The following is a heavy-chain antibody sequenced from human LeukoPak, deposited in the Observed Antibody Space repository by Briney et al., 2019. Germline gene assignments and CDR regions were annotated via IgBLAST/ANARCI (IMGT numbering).Heavy chain of an antibody. J-gene: IGHJ4*02. D-gene: IGHD6-13*01. CDR2: IYPGDSDT. CDR3: ARLPTGIAAAGTLDY. CDR1: GYSFTSYW. Sequence: GESLKISCKGSGYSFTSYWIGWVRQMPGKGLEWMGIIYPGDSDTRYSPSFQGQVTISADKSISTAYLQWSSLKASDTAMCYCARLPTGIAAAGTLDYWGQGTLVTVSS. V-gene: IGHV5-51*01.